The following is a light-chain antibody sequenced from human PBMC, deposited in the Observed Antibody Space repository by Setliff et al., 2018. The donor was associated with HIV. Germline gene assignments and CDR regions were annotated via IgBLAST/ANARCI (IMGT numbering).Light chain of an antibody. J-gene: IGLJ1*01. CDR3: SSYAITNTLP. CDR2: GVR. CDR1: SSDVGGYSH. Sequence: QSVLTQPASVSGSPGQSITISCTGTSSDVGGYSHVSWYQQHPAKAPKLILYGVRNRPSGVSNRFSGSKSGNTASLTISGLQAEDEADYYCSSYAITNTLPFGTGTKVTVL. V-gene: IGLV2-14*01.